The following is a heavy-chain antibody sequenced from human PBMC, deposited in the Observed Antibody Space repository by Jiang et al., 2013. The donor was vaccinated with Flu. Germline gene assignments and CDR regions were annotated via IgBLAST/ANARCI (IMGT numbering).Heavy chain of an antibody. V-gene: IGHV1-3*01. CDR3: AREQWELITDY. CDR2: INAGNGNT. J-gene: IGHJ4*02. D-gene: IGHD1-26*01. Sequence: EWMGWINAGNGNTKYSQKFQGRVTITRDTSASTAYMELSSLRSEDTAVYYCAREQWELITDYWGQGTLVTVSS.